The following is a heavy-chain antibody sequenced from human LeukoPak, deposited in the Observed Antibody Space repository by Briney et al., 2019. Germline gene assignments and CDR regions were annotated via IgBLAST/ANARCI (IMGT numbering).Heavy chain of an antibody. CDR1: GGTFSSYA. D-gene: IGHD2-15*01. J-gene: IGHJ3*02. CDR3: ARVAASDGDAFDI. Sequence: GASVKVSCKASGGTFSSYAISWVRQAPGQGPEWMGGIIPIFGTANYAQKFQGRVTITADKSTSTAYMELSSLRSEDTAVYYCARVAASDGDAFDIWGQGTMVTVSS. CDR2: IIPIFGTA. V-gene: IGHV1-69*06.